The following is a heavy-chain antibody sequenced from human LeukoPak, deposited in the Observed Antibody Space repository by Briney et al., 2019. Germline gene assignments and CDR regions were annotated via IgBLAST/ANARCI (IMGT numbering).Heavy chain of an antibody. CDR3: ARGVGSIAMVRGVIDWFDP. J-gene: IGHJ5*02. D-gene: IGHD3-10*01. V-gene: IGHV4-4*07. Sequence: SETLSVTCTVSGGSISSYYWSWIRQPAGKGLEWIGRIQTSGSTNYNPSLKSRVTISVDKSKNQFSLELSSVTAADTAVYYCARGVGSIAMVRGVIDWFDPWGQGTMVTVSS. CDR2: IQTSGST. CDR1: GGSISSYY.